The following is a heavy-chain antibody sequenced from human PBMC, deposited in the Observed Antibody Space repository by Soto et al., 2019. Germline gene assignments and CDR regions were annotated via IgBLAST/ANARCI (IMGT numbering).Heavy chain of an antibody. D-gene: IGHD2-15*01. CDR1: GGTFSSYA. V-gene: IGHV1-69*13. Sequence: ASVKVSCKASGGTFSSYAISWVRQAPGQGLEWMGGIIPIFGTANYAQKFQGRVTITADESTSTAYMELSSLRSEDTAVYYCARDYLSPLLYCSGGSCYSGCMDVWGQGTTVTVSS. CDR2: IIPIFGTA. J-gene: IGHJ6*02. CDR3: ARDYLSPLLYCSGGSCYSGCMDV.